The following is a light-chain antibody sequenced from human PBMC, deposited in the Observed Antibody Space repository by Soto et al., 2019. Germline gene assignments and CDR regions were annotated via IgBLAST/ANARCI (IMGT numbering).Light chain of an antibody. V-gene: IGKV3D-15*01. CDR1: QTVSRS. CDR3: QQYNNWPLS. CDR2: GAS. J-gene: IGKJ4*01. Sequence: EVVLRQSPATLSVSPGERASLCCRASQTVSRSLAWYRQRPGQAPRLLIYGASTRATGIPDRFSGSASGTEFTLTISSLQSEDFAVYYCQQYNNWPLSFGGGTRGDI.